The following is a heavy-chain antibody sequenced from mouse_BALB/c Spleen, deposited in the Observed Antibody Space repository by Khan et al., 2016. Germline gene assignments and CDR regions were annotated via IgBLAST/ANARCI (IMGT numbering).Heavy chain of an antibody. Sequence: EVELVESGGGLVQPGGSRKLSCAASGFTFSSFGMHWVRQAPEQGQEWVAYIISGTSTIYYVDTVKGRITIYRDNPKNPLFLQMTSLRSEDTAMYYCSRSDYDHTSWFANWGQGTLVTVSA. D-gene: IGHD2-4*01. CDR2: IISGTSTI. CDR1: GFTFSSFG. J-gene: IGHJ3*01. V-gene: IGHV5-17*02. CDR3: SRSDYDHTSWFAN.